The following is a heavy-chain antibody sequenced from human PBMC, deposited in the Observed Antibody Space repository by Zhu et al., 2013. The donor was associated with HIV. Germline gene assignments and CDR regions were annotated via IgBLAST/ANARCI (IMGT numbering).Heavy chain of an antibody. V-gene: IGHV1-46*01. Sequence: QVQLVQSGAEVKKPGSSVKVSCKASGGTFSSYAISWVRQAPGQGLEWMGIINPSGGSTSYAQKFQGRVTMTRDTSTSTVYMELSSLRSEDTAVYYCAHPLSXVRLGSRKYYYGMDGLGERNRRHRLL. CDR2: INPSGGST. CDR1: GGTFSSYA. J-gene: IGHJ6*01. D-gene: IGHD3-16*01. CDR3: AHPLSXVRLGSRKYYYGMDG.